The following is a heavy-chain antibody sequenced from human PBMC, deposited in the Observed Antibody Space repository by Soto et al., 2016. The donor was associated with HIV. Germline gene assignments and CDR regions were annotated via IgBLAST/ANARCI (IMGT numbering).Heavy chain of an antibody. CDR3: STTGYYDILTAYPLDY. D-gene: IGHD3-9*01. J-gene: IGHJ4*02. CDR1: AFTFNNAW. CDR2: IKGKIDGGTS. V-gene: IGHV3-15*01. Sequence: EVQLVESGGGLVKPGGSLRLSCAASAFTFNNAWMSWVRQAPGKGLEWVGRIKGKIDGGTSDYAAPVKGRFTISRDDSKNTLYLQMNSLKTEDTAVYYCSTTGYYDILTAYPLDYWGQGTLVTVSS.